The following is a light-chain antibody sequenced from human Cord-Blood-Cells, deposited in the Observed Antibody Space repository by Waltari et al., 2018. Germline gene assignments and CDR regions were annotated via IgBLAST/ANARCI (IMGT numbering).Light chain of an antibody. CDR1: QSVSSN. CDR2: GAS. Sequence: EIVMMQSPATLSVSPGERATLSCRASQSVSSNLAWYQQKPGQAPRLLIYGASTRATGIPARFSGSGSGTEFTLTISSLQSEDFAYYYCQQYNNLPPSYSFGRGTKLEIK. V-gene: IGKV3-15*01. CDR3: QQYNNLPPSYS. J-gene: IGKJ2*03.